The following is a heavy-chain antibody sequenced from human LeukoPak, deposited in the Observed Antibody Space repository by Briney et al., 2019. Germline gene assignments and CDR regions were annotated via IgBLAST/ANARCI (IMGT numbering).Heavy chain of an antibody. V-gene: IGHV4-61*02. D-gene: IGHD6-13*01. CDR1: GGSISNGSYY. CDR2: IYTSGST. Sequence: SQTLSLTCTVSGGSISNGSYYWSWIRQPAGKGLEWIGRIYTSGSTNYNPSLKSRVTISVDTSKNQFSLKLSSVTAADTAVYYCARDHYRKLAAAIWFDPWGQGTLVTVSS. J-gene: IGHJ5*02. CDR3: ARDHYRKLAAAIWFDP.